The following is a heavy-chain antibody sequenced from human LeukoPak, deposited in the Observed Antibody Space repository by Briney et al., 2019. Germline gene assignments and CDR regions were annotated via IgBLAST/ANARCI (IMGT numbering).Heavy chain of an antibody. Sequence: ASVKVSCKASGYTFTSYYMHWVRQAPGQGLEWMGIINPSGGSTSYAQKFQGRVTMTRDTSTSTVYMELSSLRSEDTAVYYCARAADFWSGYYNWFDPWGQGTLVTVSS. CDR3: ARAADFWSGYYNWFDP. CDR2: INPSGGST. CDR1: GYTFTSYY. J-gene: IGHJ5*02. D-gene: IGHD3-3*01. V-gene: IGHV1-46*01.